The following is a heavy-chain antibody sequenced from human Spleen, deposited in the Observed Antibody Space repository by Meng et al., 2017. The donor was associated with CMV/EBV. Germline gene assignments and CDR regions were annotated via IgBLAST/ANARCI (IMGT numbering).Heavy chain of an antibody. Sequence: GGSLRLSCAASGFTFSSYGMHWVRQAPGKGLEWVAFIRYDGSNKYYADSVKGRFTISRDNSKNTLYLQMNSLRAEDTAVYYCAKARAYCSSTSCYKAGMDVWGQGTTVTVSS. D-gene: IGHD2-2*02. CDR2: IRYDGSNK. V-gene: IGHV3-30*02. J-gene: IGHJ6*02. CDR3: AKARAYCSSTSCYKAGMDV. CDR1: GFTFSSYG.